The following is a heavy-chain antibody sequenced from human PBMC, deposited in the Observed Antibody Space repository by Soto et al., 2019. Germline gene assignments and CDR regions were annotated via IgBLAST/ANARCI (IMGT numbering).Heavy chain of an antibody. D-gene: IGHD5-18*01. V-gene: IGHV4-39*01. CDR3: ARGVRTAMDPFDY. Sequence: SETLSLTCTVSGGSISSSSYYWGWIRQPPGKGLEWIGNVYYGGSTYYNPSLKSRVTISVETSKSQFSLKLSSVTAADTAVYYCARGVRTAMDPFDYWGQGTLVTVSS. J-gene: IGHJ4*02. CDR2: VYYGGST. CDR1: GGSISSSSYY.